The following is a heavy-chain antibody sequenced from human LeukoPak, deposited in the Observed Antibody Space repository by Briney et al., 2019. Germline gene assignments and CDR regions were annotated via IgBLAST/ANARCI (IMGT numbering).Heavy chain of an antibody. Sequence: GGSLRLSCAACGFTFSIYAMSWVRQAPGKGLEWVSAISGSGGSTYYADSVKGRFTISRDNSKNTLYLQMNSLRAEDTAVYYCARAMGSHYDYVWGSSPDYWGQGTLVTVSS. V-gene: IGHV3-23*01. J-gene: IGHJ4*02. CDR3: ARAMGSHYDYVWGSSPDY. D-gene: IGHD3-16*01. CDR2: ISGSGGST. CDR1: GFTFSIYA.